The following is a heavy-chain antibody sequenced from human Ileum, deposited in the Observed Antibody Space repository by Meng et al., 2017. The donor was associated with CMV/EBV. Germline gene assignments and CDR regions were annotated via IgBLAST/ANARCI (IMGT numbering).Heavy chain of an antibody. J-gene: IGHJ4*02. CDR3: TGSEIGGYYTY. Sequence: EVRRVEAGGGLVQPGGSLKLSCVASGFSFSASTIHWVRQASGKGLEWVGRIRSTADNYATVYDASVKGRFTISRDDAKNTAFLQMNGLQTEDTAVYYCTGSEIGGYYTYWGQGTLVTVSS. CDR2: IRSTADNYAT. CDR1: GFSFSAST. V-gene: IGHV3-73*02. D-gene: IGHD1-26*01.